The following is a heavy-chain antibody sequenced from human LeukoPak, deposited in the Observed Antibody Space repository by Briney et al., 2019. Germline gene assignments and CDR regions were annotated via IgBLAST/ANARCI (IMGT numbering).Heavy chain of an antibody. CDR1: GGSISSSSHY. Sequence: SETLSLTCTVSGGSISSSSHYWGWIRQPPGKGLEWIGSIYYSGSTYYNPSLKSRVTISVDTSKNQFSLKLSSVTAADTAVYYCARQGGSYYHFDYWGQGTLVTVSS. CDR2: IYYSGST. V-gene: IGHV4-39*01. CDR3: ARQGGSYYHFDY. D-gene: IGHD1-26*01. J-gene: IGHJ4*02.